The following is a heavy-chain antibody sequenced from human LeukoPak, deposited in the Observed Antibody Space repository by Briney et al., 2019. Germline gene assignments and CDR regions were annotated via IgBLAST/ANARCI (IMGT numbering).Heavy chain of an antibody. D-gene: IGHD5-24*01. Sequence: GGSLRLSCAASGFTFNSFFLNWVRLTPGRELEWVACISQDGSETFYMDSVRGRFTISRDNTKNSLYLQMDRLRSDDTAVYYCASSGMATIAKLDYWGQGTLVTVSS. CDR1: GFTFNSFF. CDR3: ASSGMATIAKLDY. V-gene: IGHV3-7*03. J-gene: IGHJ4*02. CDR2: ISQDGSET.